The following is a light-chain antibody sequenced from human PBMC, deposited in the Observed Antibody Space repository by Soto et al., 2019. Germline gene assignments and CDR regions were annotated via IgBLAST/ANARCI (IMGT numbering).Light chain of an antibody. CDR1: QGISSA. J-gene: IGKJ5*01. CDR2: DAS. V-gene: IGKV1D-13*01. Sequence: AIQLTQSPSSLSASVGDRVTITCRASQGISSALAWYQQKPGKAPKLLIYDASSLESGVPSRFSGSGSGTDFTLTISSLQPEDFATYYYHRFNNYPITFGQVTRLEIK. CDR3: HRFNNYPIT.